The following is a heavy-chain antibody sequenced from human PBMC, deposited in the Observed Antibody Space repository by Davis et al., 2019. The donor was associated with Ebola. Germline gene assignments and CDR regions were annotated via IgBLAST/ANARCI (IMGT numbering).Heavy chain of an antibody. Sequence: SETLSLTCAVYGGSFSGYYWSWIRQLPGKGLEWIGEINHSGSTNYNPSLKSRVTISVDTSKNQFSLKLSSVTAADTAVYYCARARGTGAFFDYWGQGTLVTVSS. CDR2: INHSGST. CDR3: ARARGTGAFFDY. J-gene: IGHJ4*02. V-gene: IGHV4-34*01. CDR1: GGSFSGYY. D-gene: IGHD1-14*01.